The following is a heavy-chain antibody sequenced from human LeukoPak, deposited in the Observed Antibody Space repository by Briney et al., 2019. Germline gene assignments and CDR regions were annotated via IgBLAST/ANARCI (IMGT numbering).Heavy chain of an antibody. CDR1: GFTFRTAW. CDR2: IRSKDAGDTT. J-gene: IGHJ4*02. CDR3: TTEYYGDYHY. Sequence: GSLRLSCXTSGFTFRTAWMSWVRQAPGRGREWVGRIRSKDAGDTTEYAASVKGRFTVSRDDSKDTVFLQMDSLITEDTAIYYCTTEYYGDYHYWGQGALVTVSS. V-gene: IGHV3-15*05. D-gene: IGHD4-17*01.